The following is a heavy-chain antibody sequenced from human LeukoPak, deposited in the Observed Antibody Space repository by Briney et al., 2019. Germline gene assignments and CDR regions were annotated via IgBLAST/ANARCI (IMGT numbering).Heavy chain of an antibody. J-gene: IGHJ5*02. Sequence: PGTSLTLSCAASGFTFSTYGMYWVRQAPGKGLEWVAVISYDGTDKYYADSVKGRFTISRDNSQNTVSLQMNSLRAEDTAVYYCARAPMVRSLRGWFDPWGQGTLVTVSS. CDR2: ISYDGTDK. D-gene: IGHD3-10*01. CDR1: GFTFSTYG. V-gene: IGHV3-30*03. CDR3: ARAPMVRSLRGWFDP.